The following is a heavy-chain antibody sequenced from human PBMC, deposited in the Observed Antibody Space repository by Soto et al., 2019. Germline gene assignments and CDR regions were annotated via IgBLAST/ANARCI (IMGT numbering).Heavy chain of an antibody. J-gene: IGHJ6*02. CDR3: FRENYFSYHGMDV. Sequence: PSETLSLTCAVYGGSFSGYSWTWLSQPPGKGLEWIGEINHSGTTDYNPALKSRVTMSADTSKNQFSLRMTSVTAADPAVYYCFRENYFSYHGMDVWGQGTTVTFSS. D-gene: IGHD1-26*01. V-gene: IGHV4-34*03. CDR2: INHSGTT. CDR1: GGSFSGYS.